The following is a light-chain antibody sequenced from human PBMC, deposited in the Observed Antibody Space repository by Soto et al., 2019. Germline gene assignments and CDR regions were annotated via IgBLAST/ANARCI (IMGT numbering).Light chain of an antibody. CDR1: QSVTSSY. Sequence: EIRLTQSPGTLSWSPGERATLSWGASQSVTSSYLAWYQQKPGQPPRLLLYRTFNRATGIPDRFSGSGSGTDFTPTISRLEPEDFAVYYCQQCGSSPPITFGQGTRLEIK. J-gene: IGKJ5*01. V-gene: IGKV3-20*01. CDR2: RTF. CDR3: QQCGSSPPIT.